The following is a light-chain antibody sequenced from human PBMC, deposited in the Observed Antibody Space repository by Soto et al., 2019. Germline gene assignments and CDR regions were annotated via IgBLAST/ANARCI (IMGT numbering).Light chain of an antibody. Sequence: QSVLTQPPSVSEAPRQRVTISCSGSSSNIGNNAVNWYQQLPGKAPKLLIYYDDLLPSGVSDRFSGSKSGTSASLAISGLQSEDEADSYCAAWDDSLNGGVFGGGTKLTVL. V-gene: IGLV1-36*01. CDR3: AAWDDSLNGGV. CDR2: YDD. CDR1: SSNIGNNA. J-gene: IGLJ3*02.